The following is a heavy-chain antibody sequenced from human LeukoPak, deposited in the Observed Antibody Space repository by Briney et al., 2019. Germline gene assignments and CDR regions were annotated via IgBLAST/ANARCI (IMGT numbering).Heavy chain of an antibody. D-gene: IGHD3-22*01. Sequence: GGSLRLSCAASGFTFSSYGMHWVRQAPGKGLEWVAVILYDGSNKYYADSVKGRFTISRDNSKNTLYLQMNSLRAEDTAVYYCAKDLEDSSGYPWGYFDYWGQRTLVTVSS. V-gene: IGHV3-30*18. CDR2: ILYDGSNK. CDR3: AKDLEDSSGYPWGYFDY. J-gene: IGHJ4*02. CDR1: GFTFSSYG.